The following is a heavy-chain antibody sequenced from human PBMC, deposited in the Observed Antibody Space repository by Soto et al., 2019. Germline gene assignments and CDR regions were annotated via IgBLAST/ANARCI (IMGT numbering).Heavy chain of an antibody. J-gene: IGHJ4*02. CDR2: ISGTGART. CDR3: ARVAY. Sequence: PGGSLRLSCAASGFKSVDYAMGWVRQAPGKGLEWVAAISGTGARTFYDDSVKGRFTISRDNSRSTLYLQMNTLRPEDTAMYYCARVAYWGPGTQVTVSS. CDR1: GFKSVDYA. V-gene: IGHV3-23*01.